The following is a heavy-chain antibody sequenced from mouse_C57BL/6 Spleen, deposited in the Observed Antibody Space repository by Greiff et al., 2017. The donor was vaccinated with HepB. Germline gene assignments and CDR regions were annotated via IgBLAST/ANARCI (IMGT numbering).Heavy chain of an antibody. CDR1: GFNIKDDY. Sequence: DVKLVESGAELVRPGASVKLSCTASGFNIKDDYMHWVKQRPEQGLEWIGWIDPENGDTEYASKFQGKATITADTSSNTAYLQLSSLTSEDTAVYYCTSLRNAMDYWGQGTSVTVSS. CDR2: IDPENGDT. CDR3: TSLRNAMDY. V-gene: IGHV14-4*01. J-gene: IGHJ4*01. D-gene: IGHD2-12*01.